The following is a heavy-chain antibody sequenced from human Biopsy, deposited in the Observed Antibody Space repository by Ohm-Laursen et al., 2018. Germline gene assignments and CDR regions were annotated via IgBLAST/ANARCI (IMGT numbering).Heavy chain of an antibody. CDR3: ARGPYGDNAGAFDV. J-gene: IGHJ3*01. V-gene: IGHV4-34*01. Sequence: NLSLTCAVDGGSFSGYDWTWIRQPPGKGLEWVGEFSHTGTTIYNPSLKSRLTISVDKSKNHFSLRLTSVTAADTATYFCARGPYGDNAGAFDVWGQGTVVTVSS. D-gene: IGHD4/OR15-4a*01. CDR2: FSHTGTT. CDR1: GGSFSGYD.